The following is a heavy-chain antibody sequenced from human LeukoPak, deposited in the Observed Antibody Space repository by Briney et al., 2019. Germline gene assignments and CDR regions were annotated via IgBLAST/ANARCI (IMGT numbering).Heavy chain of an antibody. D-gene: IGHD6-19*01. CDR2: ISGSGGST. J-gene: IGHJ2*01. CDR3: AKGAYSSGWHYWYFDL. Sequence: GGSLRLSCAASGFTFSSYAMSRVRQAPGKGLEWVSAISGSGGSTYYADSVKGRFTISRDNSKNTLYLQMNSLRAEDTAVYYCAKGAYSSGWHYWYFDLWGRGTLVTVSS. CDR1: GFTFSSYA. V-gene: IGHV3-23*01.